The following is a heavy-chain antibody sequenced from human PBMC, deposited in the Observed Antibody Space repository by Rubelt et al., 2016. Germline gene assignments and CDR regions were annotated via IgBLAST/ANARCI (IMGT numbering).Heavy chain of an antibody. J-gene: IGHJ4*02. CDR2: DGSNK. D-gene: IGHD3-10*01. Sequence: DGSNKYYADSVKGRFTISRDNSKNTLYLQMNSLRAEDTAVYYCVRDGWYFYYWGQGTMVTVSS. V-gene: IGHV3-33*01. CDR3: VRDGWYFYY.